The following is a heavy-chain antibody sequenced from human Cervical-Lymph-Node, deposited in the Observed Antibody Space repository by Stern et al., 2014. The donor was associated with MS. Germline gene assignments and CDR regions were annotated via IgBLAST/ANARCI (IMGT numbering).Heavy chain of an antibody. CDR3: VRGYAFADY. V-gene: IGHV5-51*03. CDR1: GYIFTNYW. D-gene: IGHD5-12*01. Sequence: VQLVQSGAEVKKPGESLKISCKGSGYIFTNYWMAWVRQVPGKGLEWMGIIYPGASATTYSPSFQGHVNISADKSISTTFLRWNSLKTSDTAMYYCVRGYAFADYWGQGTLVTVSS. J-gene: IGHJ4*02. CDR2: IYPGASAT.